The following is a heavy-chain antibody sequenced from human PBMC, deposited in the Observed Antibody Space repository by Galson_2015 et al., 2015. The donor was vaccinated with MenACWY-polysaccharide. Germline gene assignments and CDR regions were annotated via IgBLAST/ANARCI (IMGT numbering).Heavy chain of an antibody. J-gene: IGHJ4*02. D-gene: IGHD1-26*01. CDR2: IFHSGTT. CDR1: DYSLRSVYF. V-gene: IGHV4-38-2*02. Sequence: ETLSLTCTVSDYSLRSVYFWGWIRQPPGKGLEWIASIFHSGTTYYNPSLKSRVTISVDTSKNQFSLKLSSVTAADTAVYYCARVEKYSGSFYILYWGQGTLVTVSS. CDR3: ARVEKYSGSFYILY.